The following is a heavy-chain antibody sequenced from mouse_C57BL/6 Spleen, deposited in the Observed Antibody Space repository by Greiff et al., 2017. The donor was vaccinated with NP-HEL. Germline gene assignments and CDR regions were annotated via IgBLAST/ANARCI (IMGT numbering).Heavy chain of an antibody. D-gene: IGHD1-1*01. CDR1: GFSFNTYA. CDR2: IRSKSNNYAT. Sequence: EVQLVESGGGLVQPKGSLKLSCAASGFSFNTYAMNWVRQAPGKGLEWVARIRSKSNNYATYYADSVKDRFTISRDDSESMLYLQMNNLKTEDTAMYYCVRGYGSSTGYFDVWGTGTTVTVSS. J-gene: IGHJ1*03. CDR3: VRGYGSSTGYFDV. V-gene: IGHV10-1*01.